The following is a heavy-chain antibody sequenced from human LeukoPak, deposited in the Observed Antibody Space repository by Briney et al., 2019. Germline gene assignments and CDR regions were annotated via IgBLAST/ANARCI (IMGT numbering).Heavy chain of an antibody. CDR2: IYYSGST. Sequence: SETLSLTCTVSGGTISSGGCYWSSIRQHPGKGLEWIGYIYYSGSTYYNPSLKSRVTISVDTSKNQCSLNLSSVPAADTAVYYCARTTLEISNWFDPGGRGTLVTVSS. J-gene: IGHJ5*02. D-gene: IGHD1-26*01. CDR3: ARTTLEISNWFDP. V-gene: IGHV4-31*03. CDR1: GGTISSGGCY.